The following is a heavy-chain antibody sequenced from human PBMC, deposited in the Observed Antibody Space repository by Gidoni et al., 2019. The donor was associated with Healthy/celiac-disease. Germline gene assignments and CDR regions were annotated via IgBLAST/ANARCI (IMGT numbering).Heavy chain of an antibody. CDR1: GGSISSSNW. D-gene: IGHD4-17*01. CDR2: IYHSGST. V-gene: IGHV4-4*02. Sequence: QVQLQESGPGLVKPSGTLSLTCAVSGGSISSSNWWSWVRQPPGKGLEWIGEIYHSGSTNYNPSLKSRVTISVDKSKNQFSLKLSSVAAADTAVYYCARDTIYGDYGLWFDPWGQGTLVTVSS. J-gene: IGHJ5*02. CDR3: ARDTIYGDYGLWFDP.